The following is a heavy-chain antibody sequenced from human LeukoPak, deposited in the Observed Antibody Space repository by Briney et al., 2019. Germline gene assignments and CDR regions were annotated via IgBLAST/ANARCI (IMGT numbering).Heavy chain of an antibody. CDR3: ARTRPLRFLEWSRSYYFDY. D-gene: IGHD3-3*01. CDR1: GYTFTSYD. J-gene: IGHJ4*02. V-gene: IGHV1-8*01. CDR2: MNPNSGNT. Sequence: GASVNVSYTASGYTFTSYDINWVRQAPGQGLEWMGWMNPNSGNTGYAQKFQGRVTMTRNTSISTAYMELSSLRSEDTAVYYCARTRPLRFLEWSRSYYFDYWGQGTLVTVSS.